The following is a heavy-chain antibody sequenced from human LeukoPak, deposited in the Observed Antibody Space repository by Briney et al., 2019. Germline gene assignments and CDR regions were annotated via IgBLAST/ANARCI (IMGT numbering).Heavy chain of an antibody. Sequence: GASVKVSCKASGYTFTSYDINWVRQATGQGLEWMGWMNPNSGNTGYAQKFQGRGTMTRNTSITTAYMELSSLRSEDTAVYYCARAVQLWPKYYYYGMDVWGQGTTVTVSS. CDR2: MNPNSGNT. D-gene: IGHD5-18*01. V-gene: IGHV1-8*01. CDR1: GYTFTSYD. J-gene: IGHJ6*02. CDR3: ARAVQLWPKYYYYGMDV.